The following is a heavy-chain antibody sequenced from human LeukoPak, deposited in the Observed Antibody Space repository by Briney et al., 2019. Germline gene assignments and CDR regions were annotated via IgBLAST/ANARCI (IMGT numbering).Heavy chain of an antibody. CDR2: INTNTGNP. J-gene: IGHJ6*02. Sequence: GASVKVSCKASGYTFTNYAMNWVRQAPGQGLEWMGWINTNTGNPTYAQGFTGRFVFSLDTSVSTAYLQISSLKAEDTAVYYCARDSSSWPYYYYYGMDVWGQGTTVTVSS. V-gene: IGHV7-4-1*02. D-gene: IGHD6-13*01. CDR1: GYTFTNYA. CDR3: ARDSSSWPYYYYYGMDV.